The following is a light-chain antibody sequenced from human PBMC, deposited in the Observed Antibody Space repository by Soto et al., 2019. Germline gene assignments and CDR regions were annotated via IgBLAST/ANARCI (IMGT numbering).Light chain of an antibody. CDR1: QSLSSW. CDR2: KAS. V-gene: IGKV1-5*03. Sequence: DIQMTQSPSTLSASVGDRVTITCRASQSLSSWLAWYQQKPGKAPKLLIYKASSLEGGVPSRFSGSGSGTEFNITISSLQPDDFATYYCQQYNNYPLTFGGGTKVDIK. J-gene: IGKJ4*01. CDR3: QQYNNYPLT.